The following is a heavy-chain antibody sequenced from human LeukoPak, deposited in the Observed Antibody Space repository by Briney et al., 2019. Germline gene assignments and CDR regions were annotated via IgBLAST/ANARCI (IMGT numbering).Heavy chain of an antibody. CDR2: IYYSGST. V-gene: IGHV4-30-4*01. CDR3: ARDSRRWQYDY. J-gene: IGHJ4*02. Sequence: SETLSLTCTVSGGSISSGVYYWSWIRQPPGKGLEWIGYIYYSGSTYYNPSLKSRVTISVDTSKNQFSLKLSSVTAADTAVYYCARDSRRWQYDYWGQGTLVTVSS. CDR1: GGSISSGVYY. D-gene: IGHD5-24*01.